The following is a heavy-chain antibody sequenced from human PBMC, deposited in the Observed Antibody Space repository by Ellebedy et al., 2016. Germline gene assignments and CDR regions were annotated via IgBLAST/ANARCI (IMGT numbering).Heavy chain of an antibody. D-gene: IGHD2-2*01. V-gene: IGHV3-21*04. J-gene: IGHJ2*01. CDR3: ARESCSSPSCYWYFHL. CDR2: ISSTSTVT. CDR1: GFTFNSYC. Sequence: GESLKISXAASGFTFNSYCMNWVRQAPGKGLEWVSSISSTSTVTNYADSVKGRFTISRDNAENSLYLQMNSLRAEDTAVYYCARESCSSPSCYWYFHLWGRGTLVTVSS.